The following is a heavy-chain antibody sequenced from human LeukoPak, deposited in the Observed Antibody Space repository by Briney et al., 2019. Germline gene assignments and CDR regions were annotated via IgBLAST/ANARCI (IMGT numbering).Heavy chain of an antibody. CDR2: ISSSSSYI. J-gene: IGHJ4*02. D-gene: IGHD3-22*01. CDR3: ARGTYYYDSSGYDFDY. CDR1: GFTFSSYS. Sequence: GESLRLSCAASGFTFSSYSMNWVRQAPGKGLEWVSSISSSSSYIYYADSVKGRFTISRDNAKNSLYLQMNSLRAEDTAVYYCARGTYYYDSSGYDFDYWGQGALVTVSS. V-gene: IGHV3-21*01.